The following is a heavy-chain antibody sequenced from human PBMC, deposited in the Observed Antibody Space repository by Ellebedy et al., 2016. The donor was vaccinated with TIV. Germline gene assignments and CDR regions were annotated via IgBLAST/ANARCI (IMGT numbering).Heavy chain of an antibody. V-gene: IGHV3-15*01. CDR2: IKSNGDGGTT. J-gene: IGHJ4*02. CDR3: TTSGAYLPLHGDY. CDR1: GSTFTNAW. D-gene: IGHD3-10*01. Sequence: PGGSLRLSCAASGSTFTNAWMNWVRQAPGKGLEWVGRIKSNGDGGTTDYAAPVRGRFTIARDDSKKTLFLQMNSLKTEDTAVYYCTTSGAYLPLHGDYWGQGTLVTVSS.